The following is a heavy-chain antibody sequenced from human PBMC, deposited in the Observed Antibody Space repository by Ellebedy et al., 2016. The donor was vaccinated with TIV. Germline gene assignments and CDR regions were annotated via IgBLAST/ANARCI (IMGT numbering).Heavy chain of an antibody. CDR3: AKGDGSGSWLIDR. V-gene: IGHV3-21*05. Sequence: GGSLRLXCAASGFSFSAYTMNWARQAPGKGPEWISWITPTGGDVYYGDSVKGRFTISRDNAKNSLYLQMNSLRADDTAVYYCAKGDGSGSWLIDRWGQGTLVTVSS. D-gene: IGHD6-13*01. J-gene: IGHJ5*02. CDR1: GFSFSAYT. CDR2: ITPTGGDV.